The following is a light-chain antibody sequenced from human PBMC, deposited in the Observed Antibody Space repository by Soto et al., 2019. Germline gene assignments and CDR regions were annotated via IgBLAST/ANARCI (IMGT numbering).Light chain of an antibody. CDR2: EVS. V-gene: IGLV2-8*01. Sequence: QSALTQPPSASGSPGQSVTISCTGTSSDVGVNYVSWYQQHLGKAPKLIIYEVSQRPSGVPDRFSGSKSGNTASLTVSGLQTEDEADYYCSAYAGSNNFVCGSGTKVTVL. CDR1: SSDVGVNY. J-gene: IGLJ1*01. CDR3: SAYAGSNNFV.